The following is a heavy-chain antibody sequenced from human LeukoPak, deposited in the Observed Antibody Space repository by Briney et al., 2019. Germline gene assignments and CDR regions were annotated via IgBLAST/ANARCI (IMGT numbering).Heavy chain of an antibody. D-gene: IGHD5-12*01. V-gene: IGHV3-53*01. CDR2: IYRGDGT. Sequence: GGSLRLSCAASGFNFKNNYMSWVRQAPGKGLEWVSIIYRGDGTYYADSVKGRFTISRDNAKDSLYLQMNSLRAEDTAVYYCARDPGSGYEEHFDYWGQGTLVTVSS. CDR3: ARDPGSGYEEHFDY. J-gene: IGHJ4*02. CDR1: GFNFKNNY.